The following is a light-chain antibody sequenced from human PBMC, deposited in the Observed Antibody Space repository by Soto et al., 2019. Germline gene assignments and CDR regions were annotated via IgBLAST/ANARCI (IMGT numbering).Light chain of an antibody. J-gene: IGKJ1*01. CDR2: GAS. V-gene: IGKV3-20*01. CDR1: QSVSNNY. Sequence: IVLTQSPGTVSLSPLEIAMLCCMPSQSVSNNYLAWYHQKPGQAPRLLIYGASNRATGIPDRFSGSESETDFTLTIIRLEPDEAVVYYCQQYGSSPRTFGPGTKVDIK. CDR3: QQYGSSPRT.